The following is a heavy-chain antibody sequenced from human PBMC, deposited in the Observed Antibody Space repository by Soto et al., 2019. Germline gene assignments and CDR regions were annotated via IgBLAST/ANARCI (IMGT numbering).Heavy chain of an antibody. CDR1: GFTFSRYY. J-gene: IGHJ5*02. Sequence: ASVKVSCKASGFTFSRYYMHWIRQAPGQGLEWMGLINPSGVTTNYAQKFQGRVTLTRDTSTSTVSMELSSLRSEDTAVYYCARDNSESNSWWFDPWGQGTLVTVSS. D-gene: IGHD1-26*01. CDR3: ARDNSESNSWWFDP. CDR2: INPSGVTT. V-gene: IGHV1-46*01.